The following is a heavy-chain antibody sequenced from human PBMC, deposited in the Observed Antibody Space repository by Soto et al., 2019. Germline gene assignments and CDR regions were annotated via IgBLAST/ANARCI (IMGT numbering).Heavy chain of an antibody. CDR1: PTSFANSW. CDR2: IYPGDSDT. V-gene: IGHV5-51*01. Sequence: GASRKISCRVAPTSFANSWIGCVRNMPGECLECMGRIYPGDSDTRYSPSFQGQVTISSDKSISTAYLRWRSLKASNTAMNYHARISYYDTYRCLDDGAQGTLVTVAS. D-gene: IGHD3-16*01. J-gene: IGHJ4*02. CDR3: ARISYYDTYRCLDD.